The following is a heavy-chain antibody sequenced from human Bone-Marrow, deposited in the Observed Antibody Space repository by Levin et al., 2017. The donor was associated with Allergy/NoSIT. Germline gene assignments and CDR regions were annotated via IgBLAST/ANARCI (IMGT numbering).Heavy chain of an antibody. V-gene: IGHV1-18*01. CDR3: ARTVRVGQTKNWFDP. CDR1: GYTFTSYG. J-gene: IGHJ5*02. CDR2: ISAYNGNT. Sequence: ASVKVSCKASGYTFTSYGISWVRQAPGQGLEWMGWISAYNGNTNYAQKLQGRVTMTTDTSTSTAYMELRSLRSDDTAVYYCARTVRVGQTKNWFDPWGQGTLVTVSS. D-gene: IGHD3-10*02.